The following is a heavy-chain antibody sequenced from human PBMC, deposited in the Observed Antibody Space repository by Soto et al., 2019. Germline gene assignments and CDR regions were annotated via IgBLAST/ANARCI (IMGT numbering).Heavy chain of an antibody. CDR1: GGSISSGGYY. J-gene: IGHJ4*02. CDR2: IYYSGST. V-gene: IGHV4-31*03. Sequence: SETLSLTCTVSGGSISSGGYYWSWIRQHPGKGLEWIGYIYYSGSTYYNPSLKSRVTISVDTSKNQFSLKLSSVTAADTAVYYCARGSPVSSDXSGYFRFGSHALNYFDYWGQGNLVTVST. CDR3: ARGSPVSSDXSGYFRFGSHALNYFDY. D-gene: IGHD3-22*01.